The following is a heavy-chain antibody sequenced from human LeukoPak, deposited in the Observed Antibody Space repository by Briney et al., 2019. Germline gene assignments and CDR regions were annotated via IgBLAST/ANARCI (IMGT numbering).Heavy chain of an antibody. CDR1: GDFSSFYY. D-gene: IGHD2-15*01. V-gene: IGHV4-4*09. CDR3: ARPGQSSWWIYFNY. J-gene: IGHJ4*02. Sequence: PSETLSLTCTVSGDFSSFYYWTWIRQSPGKGLEWIGNIHTSGSTDYNPSLRSRVTMSMDTSKNQFSLRLTSVTAADTAVYYCARPGQSSWWIYFNYWGQGTLVTVSS. CDR2: IHTSGST.